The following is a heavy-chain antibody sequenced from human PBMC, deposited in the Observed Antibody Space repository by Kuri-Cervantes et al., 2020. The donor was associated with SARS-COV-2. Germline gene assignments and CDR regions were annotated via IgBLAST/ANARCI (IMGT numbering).Heavy chain of an antibody. CDR2: ISGSGDNT. D-gene: IGHD6-6*01. J-gene: IGHJ4*02. V-gene: IGHV3-23*01. CDR3: AQDVSQLGRACRY. CDR1: GFSFSSYA. Sequence: GGSLRLSCAASGFSFSSYAMSWVRLAPGEGLEWVSAISGSGDNTYYADSVKGRFTISRDNSQNTVYLQMNSLRGEDTALYYCAQDVSQLGRACRYWGQGTLVTVSS.